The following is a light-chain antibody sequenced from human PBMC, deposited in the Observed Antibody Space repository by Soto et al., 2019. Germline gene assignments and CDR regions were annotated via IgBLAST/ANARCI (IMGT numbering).Light chain of an antibody. J-gene: IGLJ1*01. CDR1: TSNIGSNT. CDR2: KNS. CDR3: ASWDDSLSVFV. V-gene: IGLV1-44*01. Sequence: QPVLTQPPSASGTPGQRITISCSGSTSNIGSNTVNWYQQLPGTAPKLLIYKNSQRPSGVPDRFSGSKSGASGSLAISGLQSDDEADYYCASWDDSLSVFVFGTGTKLTVL.